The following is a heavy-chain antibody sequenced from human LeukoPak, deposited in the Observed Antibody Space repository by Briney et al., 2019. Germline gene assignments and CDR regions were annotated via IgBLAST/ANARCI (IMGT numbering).Heavy chain of an antibody. V-gene: IGHV4-39*01. J-gene: IGHJ4*02. CDR2: IYYSGST. CDR3: ARIAARPGGVDY. Sequence: PSETLSLTCTVSGGSISSRSYYWGWIRQPPGKGLEWIGSIYYSGSTYYNPSLKSRVTISVDTSKNQFSLKLSSVTAADTAVYYCARIAARPGGVDYWGQGTLVTVSS. D-gene: IGHD6-6*01. CDR1: GGSISSRSYY.